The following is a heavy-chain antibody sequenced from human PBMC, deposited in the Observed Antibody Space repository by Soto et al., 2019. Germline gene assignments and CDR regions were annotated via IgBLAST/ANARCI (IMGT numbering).Heavy chain of an antibody. CDR2: ISYDGSND. J-gene: IGHJ3*02. Sequence: GGSLRLSCAASGFTISSYGIHWVRQAPGKGLEWVAVISYDGSNDYYADSVKGRFSISRDNSKNTLYLQMNSLSAEDTAVYHCAKQIVLRTNAFDICGQVTTVTVSS. V-gene: IGHV3-30*18. D-gene: IGHD2-15*01. CDR1: GFTISSYG. CDR3: AKQIVLRTNAFDI.